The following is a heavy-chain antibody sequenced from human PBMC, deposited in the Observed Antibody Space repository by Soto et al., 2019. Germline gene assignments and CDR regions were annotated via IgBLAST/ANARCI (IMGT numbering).Heavy chain of an antibody. Sequence: GGSLRLSCAASRFSFRSYWMLWVRQAPGKGLEWVSTFGSAGDIYYSDSVKGRFTISRDNARKSLYLQMNSLRAADTAVYYCARGGPNWDYYFYGMDVWGQGTTVTVSS. CDR3: ARGGPNWDYYFYGMDV. D-gene: IGHD3-16*01. CDR1: RFSFRSYW. V-gene: IGHV3-13*01. J-gene: IGHJ6*02. CDR2: FGSAGDI.